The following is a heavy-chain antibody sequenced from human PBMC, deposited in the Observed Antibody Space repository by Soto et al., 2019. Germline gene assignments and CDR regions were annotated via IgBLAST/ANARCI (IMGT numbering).Heavy chain of an antibody. CDR2: IYHSGST. CDR3: ARVYSGRWYYYGMDV. CDR1: GGSISSSNW. D-gene: IGHD6-13*01. J-gene: IGHJ6*02. Sequence: PSETLSLACAVSGGSISSSNWWSWVRQPPGKGLEWIGEIYHSGSTNYNPSLKSRVTISVDKSRNQFSLKLSSVTAADTAVYYCARVYSGRWYYYGMDVWGQGTTVTVSS. V-gene: IGHV4-4*02.